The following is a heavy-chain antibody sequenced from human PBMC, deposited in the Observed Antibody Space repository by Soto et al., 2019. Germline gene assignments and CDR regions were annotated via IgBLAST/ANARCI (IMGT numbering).Heavy chain of an antibody. D-gene: IGHD6-13*01. CDR2: IYYSGYT. Sequence: KASETLSLTCTVSGGSMSNYYWSWIRQPSGRGLEWIGYIYYSGYTSFNPSLKSRLTMSVDTSRNHFSLKLNSVTAADTAVYYCARDSGVAAAIDYWGQGTLVTVSS. V-gene: IGHV4-59*01. CDR3: ARDSGVAAAIDY. J-gene: IGHJ4*02. CDR1: GGSMSNYY.